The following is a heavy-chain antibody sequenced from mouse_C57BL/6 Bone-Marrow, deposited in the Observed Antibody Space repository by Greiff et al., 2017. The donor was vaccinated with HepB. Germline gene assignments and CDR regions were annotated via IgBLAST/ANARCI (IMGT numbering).Heavy chain of an antibody. V-gene: IGHV1-74*01. CDR3: AIGGTTVVAHEGYWYFDV. CDR2: IHPSDSDT. J-gene: IGHJ1*03. D-gene: IGHD1-1*01. Sequence: QVQLKQPGAELVKPGASVKVSCKASGYTFTSYWMHWVKQRPGQGLEWIGRIHPSDSDTNYNQKFKGKATLTVDKSSSTAYMQLSSLTSEDSAVYYCAIGGTTVVAHEGYWYFDVWGTGTTVTVSS. CDR1: GYTFTSYW.